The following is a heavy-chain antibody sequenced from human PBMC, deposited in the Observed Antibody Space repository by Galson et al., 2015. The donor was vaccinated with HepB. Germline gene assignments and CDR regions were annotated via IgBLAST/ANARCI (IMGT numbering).Heavy chain of an antibody. CDR2: ISAYSGDT. D-gene: IGHD3-22*01. CDR3: VRESQGTEMVIYFHH. V-gene: IGHV1-18*04. CDR1: GYTFTTYG. J-gene: IGHJ1*01. Sequence: SVKVSCKASGYTFTTYGISWVRQAPGQGLEWMGWISAYSGDTYYAQNLQGRVSMTRDTSTSTAYMELRSLTSDDTAVYYCVRESQGTEMVIYFHHWGQGTLVTVSS.